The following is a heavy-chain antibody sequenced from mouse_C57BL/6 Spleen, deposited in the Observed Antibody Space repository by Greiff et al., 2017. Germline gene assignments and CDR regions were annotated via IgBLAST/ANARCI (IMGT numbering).Heavy chain of an antibody. D-gene: IGHD1-1*01. CDR2: IDPSDSYT. Sequence: VQLQQPGAELVKPGASVKLSCKASGYTFTSYWMQWVKQRPGQGLEWIGEIDPSDSYTNYNQKFKGKATLTVDTSSSTAYMQLSSLTSEDSAVYYCARHYGSNSDYWGQGTTLTVSS. CDR1: GYTFTSYW. CDR3: ARHYGSNSDY. J-gene: IGHJ2*01. V-gene: IGHV1-50*01.